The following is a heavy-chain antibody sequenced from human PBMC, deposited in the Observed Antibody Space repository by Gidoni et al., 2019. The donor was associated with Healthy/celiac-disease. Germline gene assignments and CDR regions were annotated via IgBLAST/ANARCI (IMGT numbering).Heavy chain of an antibody. D-gene: IGHD3-22*01. V-gene: IGHV1-18*01. Sequence: HVQLLQSGASLMRLGASVKFSCKASGYTFTSYGISWVRQAPGQGLEWMGWISAYNGNTNYAQKLQGRVTMTTDTSTSKDYMELRSLRSDDTAVYYCARDGSYYESSGYWGQGTLVTVSS. J-gene: IGHJ4*02. CDR1: GYTFTSYG. CDR2: ISAYNGNT. CDR3: ARDGSYYESSGY.